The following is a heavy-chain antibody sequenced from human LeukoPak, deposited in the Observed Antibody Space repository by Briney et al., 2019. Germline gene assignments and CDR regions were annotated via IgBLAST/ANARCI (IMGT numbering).Heavy chain of an antibody. Sequence: TGGSLRLSCAASGFSFSDYYMSWIRQAPGKGLEWVSYISSGGSTIYYADSVKGRFTISRDNAKNSLYLQMNSLRAEDTAVYYCARAGSNSWSLRWGQGALVTVSS. V-gene: IGHV3-11*04. D-gene: IGHD1-26*01. CDR3: ARAGSNSWSLR. J-gene: IGHJ4*02. CDR2: ISSGGSTI. CDR1: GFSFSDYY.